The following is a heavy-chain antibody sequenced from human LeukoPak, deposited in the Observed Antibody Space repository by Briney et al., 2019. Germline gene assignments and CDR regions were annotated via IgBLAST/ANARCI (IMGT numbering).Heavy chain of an antibody. CDR1: GFTFSSYA. J-gene: IGHJ4*02. Sequence: PGGSLRLSCAASGFTFSSYAMNWVPQAPGKGLEWVSSISGGAGGAAYADSVKGRFTMSRDNSKNTLYLQMNSLRAEDTAVYYCAKDGGYGSGSYYPDYWGQGTLVTVSS. CDR3: AKDGGYGSGSYYPDY. V-gene: IGHV3-23*01. D-gene: IGHD3-10*01. CDR2: ISGGAGGA.